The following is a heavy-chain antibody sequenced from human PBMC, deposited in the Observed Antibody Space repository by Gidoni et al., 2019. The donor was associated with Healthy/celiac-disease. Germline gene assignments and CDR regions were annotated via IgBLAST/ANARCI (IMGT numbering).Heavy chain of an antibody. J-gene: IGHJ4*02. CDR1: GGSISSSSYY. V-gene: IGHV4-39*01. D-gene: IGHD1-26*01. CDR3: ASLDSGSYGGFDY. Sequence: QLQLQESCPGLVKPSETLSLTCTVSGGSISSSSYYWGWIRQPPGKGLEWIGSIYYRGSPYYNPSLKSRVTISVDTSKNQFSLKLSSVTAADTAVYYCASLDSGSYGGFDYWGQGTLVTVSS. CDR2: IYYRGSP.